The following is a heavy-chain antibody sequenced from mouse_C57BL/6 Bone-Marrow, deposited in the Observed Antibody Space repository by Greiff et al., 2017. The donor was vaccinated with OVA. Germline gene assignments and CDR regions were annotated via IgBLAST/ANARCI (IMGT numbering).Heavy chain of an antibody. V-gene: IGHV1-54*01. CDR1: GYAFTNYL. J-gene: IGHJ3*01. CDR3: ARDGGAY. D-gene: IGHD1-1*01. CDR2: INPGSGGT. Sequence: VQLVESGAELVRPGTSVKVSCKASGYAFTNYLIEWVKQRPGQGLEWIGVINPGSGGTNYNEKFKGKATLTADKSSSTAYMQLSSLTSEDSAVYFCARDGGAYWGQGTLVTVSA.